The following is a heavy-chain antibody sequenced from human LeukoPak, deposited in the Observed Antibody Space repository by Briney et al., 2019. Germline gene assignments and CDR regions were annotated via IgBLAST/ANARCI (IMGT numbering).Heavy chain of an antibody. D-gene: IGHD6-19*01. CDR2: ISHDGSNE. V-gene: IGHV3-30-3*01. Sequence: PGRSLRLSCAASGFTFSSYAMHWVRQAPGKGLEWVAFISHDGSNEYYADSLKGRFTISRDNSKNTLYLQMNSLRAEDTAVYYCAKVVSSGWNSLDYWGQGTLVTVSS. J-gene: IGHJ4*02. CDR3: AKVVSSGWNSLDY. CDR1: GFTFSSYA.